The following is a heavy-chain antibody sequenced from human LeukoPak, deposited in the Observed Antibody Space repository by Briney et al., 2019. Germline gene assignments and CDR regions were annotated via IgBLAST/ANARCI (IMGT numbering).Heavy chain of an antibody. CDR3: ASGGALGYCSGGSWQPIDY. CDR2: IIPIFGIA. D-gene: IGHD2-15*01. CDR1: GGTFSSYA. J-gene: IGHJ4*02. V-gene: IGHV1-69*04. Sequence: SVKVSCKASGGTFSSYAISWVRQAPGQGLEWMGRIIPIFGIANYAQKFQGRVTITADKSTSTAYMELSSLRSEDTAVYYCASGGALGYCSGGSWQPIDYWGQGTLVTVSS.